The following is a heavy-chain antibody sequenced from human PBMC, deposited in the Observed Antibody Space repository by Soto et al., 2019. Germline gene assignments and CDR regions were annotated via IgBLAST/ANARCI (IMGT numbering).Heavy chain of an antibody. CDR3: ARGIGYCSSINCYSSRRLRFDS. V-gene: IGHV4-34*01. CDR1: GGSFSGYY. J-gene: IGHJ4*02. CDR2: VNHSGTT. D-gene: IGHD2-2*01. Sequence: QVQLQQWGAGLLKPSETLSLTCAVYGGSFSGYYWTWIRQSPEKGLEWIGEVNHSGTTYYNPSLKTRVTIPVNTPKNQSSLKMSSVTAADPAVYYCARGIGYCSSINCYSSRRLRFDSWGQGTLVTVSS.